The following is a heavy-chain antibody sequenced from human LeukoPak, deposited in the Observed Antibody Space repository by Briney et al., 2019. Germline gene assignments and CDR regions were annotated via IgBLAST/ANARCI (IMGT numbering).Heavy chain of an antibody. J-gene: IGHJ5*02. CDR3: AKAHELRYFDWFGDPLLGSHH. CDR1: GFTFSSYA. Sequence: GGSLRLSCAASGFTFSSYAMSWVRQAPGKGLEWVSAISGSGGSTYYADSMKGRFTISRDNSKNTLYLQMNSLRAEDTAVYYCAKAHELRYFDWFGDPLLGSHHWGQGTLVTVSS. V-gene: IGHV3-23*01. D-gene: IGHD3-9*01. CDR2: ISGSGGST.